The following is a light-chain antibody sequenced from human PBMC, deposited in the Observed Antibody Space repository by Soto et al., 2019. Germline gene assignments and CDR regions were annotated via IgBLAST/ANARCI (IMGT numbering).Light chain of an antibody. CDR1: QSVSDN. CDR2: GAS. J-gene: IGKJ4*01. CDR3: QQYNNWPLT. Sequence: EIVMTQSPATLSVAPGERATLSCRASQSVSDNLAWYKQTSGQAPRLLIYGASIRATGIPARFSGSGSGTKFTLTISSLQSEDFAVYYCQQYNNWPLTFGGGTKVDIK. V-gene: IGKV3D-15*01.